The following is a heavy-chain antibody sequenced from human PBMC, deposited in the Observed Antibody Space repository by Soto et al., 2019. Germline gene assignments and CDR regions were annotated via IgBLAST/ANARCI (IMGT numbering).Heavy chain of an antibody. J-gene: IGHJ6*02. CDR1: GFNCGSYG. V-gene: IGHV3-30*18. CDR3: EKVCSGGLSSGMDV. D-gene: IGHD6-19*01. CDR2: LSYDLSTK. Sequence: GGSLRVSCAASGFNCGSYGMHCVRQAPGKGLEWVAVLSYDLSTKYYALSVKGRFTISRDNSKNPLYLQMNSLRAEDTAVYYREKVCSGGLSSGMDVWRQGTAVTVSS.